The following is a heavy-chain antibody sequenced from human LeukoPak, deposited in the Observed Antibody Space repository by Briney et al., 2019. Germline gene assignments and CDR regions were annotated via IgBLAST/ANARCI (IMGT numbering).Heavy chain of an antibody. J-gene: IGHJ5*02. CDR2: INTNTGNP. Sequence: ASVKVSCKASGYTFTSYAMNWVRQAPGQGLEWMGWINTNTGNPTYAQGFTGRFVFSLDTSVSTAYLQISSLKAEDTAVYYCARSGAFFAYYYDSSGPGNWFDPWGQGTLVTVSS. D-gene: IGHD3-22*01. V-gene: IGHV7-4-1*02. CDR1: GYTFTSYA. CDR3: ARSGAFFAYYYDSSGPGNWFDP.